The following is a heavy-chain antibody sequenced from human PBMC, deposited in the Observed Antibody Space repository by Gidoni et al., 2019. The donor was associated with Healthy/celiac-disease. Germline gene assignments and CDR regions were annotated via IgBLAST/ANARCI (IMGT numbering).Heavy chain of an antibody. J-gene: IGHJ4*02. Sequence: QVQLQQWGAGLLKPSETLSLTCAVYGGSFSGYYCSWIRQPPGKGLEWIGEINHSGSTNYNPSLKSRVTISVDTSKNQFSLKLSSVTAADTAVYYCARGLLGSGYLDYWGQGTLVTVSS. V-gene: IGHV4-34*01. CDR2: INHSGST. D-gene: IGHD3-22*01. CDR3: ARGLLGSGYLDY. CDR1: GGSFSGYY.